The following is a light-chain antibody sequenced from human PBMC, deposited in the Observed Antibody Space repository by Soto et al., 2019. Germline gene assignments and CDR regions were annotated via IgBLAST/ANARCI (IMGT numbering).Light chain of an antibody. V-gene: IGLV2-11*01. Sequence: QAVVTQPRSMSGSPAQSVTISCTGTSSDVGGYNYVSWYQQHPGKAPKLMIYDVSQRPSGVPDRFSGSKSGNTASLTISGLQAEDEADYYCCSYAGSYTWVFGGGTQLTVL. CDR3: CSYAGSYTWV. J-gene: IGLJ2*01. CDR1: SSDVGGYNY. CDR2: DVS.